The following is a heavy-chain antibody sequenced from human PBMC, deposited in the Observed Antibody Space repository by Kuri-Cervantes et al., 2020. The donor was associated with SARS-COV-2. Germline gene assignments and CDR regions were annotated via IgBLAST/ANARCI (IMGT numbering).Heavy chain of an antibody. Sequence: ASVKVSCKASGYTFTSYYMHWVRQAPGQGLEWMGIINPSGGSTSYAQKFQGRVTMTRDTSTSTVYMELSSLRSEDTAVYYCARDPLVVVPAAIEFDPWGQGTLVTVSS. V-gene: IGHV1-46*01. CDR1: GYTFTSYY. CDR2: INPSGGST. J-gene: IGHJ5*02. D-gene: IGHD2-2*01. CDR3: ARDPLVVVPAAIEFDP.